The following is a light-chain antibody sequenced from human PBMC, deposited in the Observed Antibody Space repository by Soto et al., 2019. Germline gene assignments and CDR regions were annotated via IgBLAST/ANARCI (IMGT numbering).Light chain of an antibody. J-gene: IGKJ3*01. V-gene: IGKV2-28*01. Sequence: DIVMTQSPLSLPVTPGEPASISCRSSQSLLHSNGYNYLDWYLQKPGQSPQLLIYLGSNLASGVPDGFSGSGSGTDFTLKISRVEAEDVGVYYCMQALQTPLTFGPGTKVDIK. CDR1: QSLLHSNGYNY. CDR2: LGS. CDR3: MQALQTPLT.